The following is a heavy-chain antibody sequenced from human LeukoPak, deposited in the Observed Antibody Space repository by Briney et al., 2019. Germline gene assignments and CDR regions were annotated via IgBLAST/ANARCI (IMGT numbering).Heavy chain of an antibody. V-gene: IGHV3-66*01. Sequence: GGSLRLSCAASGFTVSSNYMSWVRQAPGKGLEWVSVIYSGGSTYYADSVKGRFTISRDNSKNTLYLQMNSLRAEDTAVYYCAREVFSSASDYYMDVWGKGTTVTISS. CDR2: IYSGGST. CDR3: AREVFSSASDYYMDV. CDR1: GFTVSSNY. J-gene: IGHJ6*03. D-gene: IGHD3-22*01.